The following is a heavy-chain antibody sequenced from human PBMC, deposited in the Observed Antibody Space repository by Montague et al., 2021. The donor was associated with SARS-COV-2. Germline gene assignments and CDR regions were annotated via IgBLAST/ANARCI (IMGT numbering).Heavy chain of an antibody. CDR3: ATDRTVAPGYGFDP. Sequence: SLRLSCAASGFPFSSHCMHWVRQLPGKGLLWVSRINTDGTITNYADSVKGRFTISRDNAKNSMYLQMNSLRVEDTAVYYCATDRTVAPGYGFDPWGQGTLVTVSS. D-gene: IGHD3-9*01. CDR1: GFPFSSHC. V-gene: IGHV3-74*01. J-gene: IGHJ5*02. CDR2: INTDGTIT.